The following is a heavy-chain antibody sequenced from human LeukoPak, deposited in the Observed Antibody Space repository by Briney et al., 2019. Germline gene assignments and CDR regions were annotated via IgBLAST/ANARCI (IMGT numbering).Heavy chain of an antibody. V-gene: IGHV3-7*05. Sequence: GESLRLSCAASGFTFSNYWMSWVRQAPGKGLEWVANIKQDGSEKYYADSVKGRFTISRDNAKSSLYLQLDSLRVEDTAVYHCASTQTFDYWGQGALVTVPS. CDR3: ASTQTFDY. J-gene: IGHJ4*02. CDR2: IKQDGSEK. CDR1: GFTFSNYW.